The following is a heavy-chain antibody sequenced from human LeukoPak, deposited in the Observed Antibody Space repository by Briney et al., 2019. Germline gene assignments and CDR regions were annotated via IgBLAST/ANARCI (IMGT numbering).Heavy chain of an antibody. Sequence: PGGSLRLSCAASEFTFSNYSMNWVRQSPGKGLEWVSSISSSSSYIYYADSVKGRFTISRDNAKNSLYLQMNSLRAEDTAVYYCARVGGYCSSTRCYEDYWGQGTLVTVSS. J-gene: IGHJ4*02. CDR3: ARVGGYCSSTRCYEDY. V-gene: IGHV3-21*01. CDR2: ISSSSSYI. D-gene: IGHD2-2*01. CDR1: EFTFSNYS.